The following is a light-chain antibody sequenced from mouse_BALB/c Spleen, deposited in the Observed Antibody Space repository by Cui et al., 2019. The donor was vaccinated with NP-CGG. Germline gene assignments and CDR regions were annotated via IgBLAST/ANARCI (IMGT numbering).Light chain of an antibody. CDR2: GTN. CDR1: TGAVTTNNY. J-gene: IGLJ1*01. Sequence: QAVVTQESALTTSPGEIVTLTCRSSTGAVTTNNYDNWVQEKPDHLFTGLIGGTNNRAPGVPARFSGSLIGDKAALTITGAQTEDETIYFCALWYSNHWVFGGGTKLTVL. V-gene: IGLV1*01. CDR3: ALWYSNHWV.